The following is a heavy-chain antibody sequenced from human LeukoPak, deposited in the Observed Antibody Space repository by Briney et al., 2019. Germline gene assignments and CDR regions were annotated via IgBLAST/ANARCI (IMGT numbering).Heavy chain of an antibody. CDR1: GFTFSSYA. Sequence: GRSLRLSCAASGFTFSSYAMHWVRQAPGKGLEWVAVISYDGSNKYYADSVKGRFTISRDNSKNTLYLQMNSLRAEDTAVYYCARGQTPGALYYYDSSGYPWYFQHWGQGTLVTVSS. CDR2: ISYDGSNK. V-gene: IGHV3-30*04. CDR3: ARGQTPGALYYYDSSGYPWYFQH. J-gene: IGHJ1*01. D-gene: IGHD3-22*01.